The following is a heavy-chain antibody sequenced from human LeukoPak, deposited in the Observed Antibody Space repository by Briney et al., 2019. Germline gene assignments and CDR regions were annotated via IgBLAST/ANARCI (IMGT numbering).Heavy chain of an antibody. CDR2: INHSGST. V-gene: IGHV4-34*01. CDR3: AREAFDRIAAVGTHYMDV. Sequence: SETLSLTCAVYGGSFSGYYWSWIRQPPGKGLEWIGEINHSGSTNYNPSLKSRVTISVDTSKNQFSLKLSSVTAADTAVYYCAREAFDRIAAVGTHYMDVWGKGTTVTISS. CDR1: GGSFSGYY. J-gene: IGHJ6*03. D-gene: IGHD6-13*01.